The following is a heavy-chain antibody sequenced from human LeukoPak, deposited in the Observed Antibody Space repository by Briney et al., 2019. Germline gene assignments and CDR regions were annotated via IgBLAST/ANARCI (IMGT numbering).Heavy chain of an antibody. CDR3: ARRPHYYDSSGYPN. Sequence: SETLSLTCAVYGGSFSGYYWSWIRQPPGKGLEWIGEINHSGSTNYNPSLKSRVIISVDTSKNQFSLKLSSVSAADTAVYYCARRPHYYDSSGYPNWGQGTLVTVSS. D-gene: IGHD3-22*01. J-gene: IGHJ4*02. CDR2: INHSGST. V-gene: IGHV4-34*01. CDR1: GGSFSGYY.